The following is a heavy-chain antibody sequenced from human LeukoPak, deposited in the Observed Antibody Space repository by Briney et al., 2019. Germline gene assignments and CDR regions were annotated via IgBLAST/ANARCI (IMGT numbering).Heavy chain of an antibody. CDR2: IYTSGST. CDR3: ARGRYIYGSPDDAFDI. CDR1: GVSISSYY. J-gene: IGHJ3*02. Sequence: SETLSLTCTVSGVSISSYYWSWIRQPAGKGLEWIGRIYTSGSTNYNPSLKSRVTMSVDTSKNQFSLKLSSVTAADTAVYYCARGRYIYGSPDDAFDIWGQGTLVTVS. V-gene: IGHV4-4*07. D-gene: IGHD5-18*01.